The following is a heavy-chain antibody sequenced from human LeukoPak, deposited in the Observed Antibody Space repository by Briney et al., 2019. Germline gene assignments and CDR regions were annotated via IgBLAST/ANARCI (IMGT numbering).Heavy chain of an antibody. J-gene: IGHJ4*02. CDR1: GFTFSSYS. Sequence: GGSLRPSCAASGFTFSSYSMNWVRQAPGKGLEWVSYISSSSSTIYYADSVKGRFTISRDNAKNSLYLQMNSLRAEDTAVYYCARGRGYSGYDLGYWGQGTLVTVSS. D-gene: IGHD5-12*01. V-gene: IGHV3-48*01. CDR2: ISSSSSTI. CDR3: ARGRGYSGYDLGY.